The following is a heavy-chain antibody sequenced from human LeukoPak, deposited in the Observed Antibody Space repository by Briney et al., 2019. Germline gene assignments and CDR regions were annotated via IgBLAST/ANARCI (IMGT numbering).Heavy chain of an antibody. Sequence: SGGSLRLSCAASGFTFSSYAMHWVRQAPGKGLKWVAVISYDGSNKYYADSVKGRFTISRDNSKNTLYLQMNSLRAEDTAVYYCVGYYDSSGYSYWGQGTLVTASS. J-gene: IGHJ4*02. CDR1: GFTFSSYA. CDR2: ISYDGSNK. D-gene: IGHD3-22*01. CDR3: VGYYDSSGYSY. V-gene: IGHV3-30-3*01.